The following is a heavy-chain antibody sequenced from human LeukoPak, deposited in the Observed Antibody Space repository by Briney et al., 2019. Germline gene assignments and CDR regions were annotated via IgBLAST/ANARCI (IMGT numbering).Heavy chain of an antibody. J-gene: IGHJ3*01. CDR3: ARGPQTSIAAAGWGYAFDL. D-gene: IGHD6-13*01. CDR1: GGSFSGYY. V-gene: IGHV4-34*01. Sequence: SETLSLTCAVYGGSFSGYYWSWIRQPPGKGLEWIGEINHSGSTNYNPSLKSRVTISVDTSKNQFSLKLSSVTAADTAVYYCARGPQTSIAAAGWGYAFDLWGQGTMVTVSS. CDR2: INHSGST.